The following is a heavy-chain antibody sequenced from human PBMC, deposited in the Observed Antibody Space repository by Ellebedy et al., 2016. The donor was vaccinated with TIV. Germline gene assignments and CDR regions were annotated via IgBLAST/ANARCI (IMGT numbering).Heavy chain of an antibody. CDR2: IKYDASET. J-gene: IGHJ4*02. CDR1: GFSFSTYW. CDR3: TRWYDDSWTGYYN. Sequence: GESLKISCAASGFSFSTYWMSWVRQAPGKGLEWVANIKYDASETYYGASVKGRFTISRDNAKKSLYLQMDSLRAEDTAVYYCTRWYDDSWTGYYNWGQGTLVTVSS. V-gene: IGHV3-7*02. D-gene: IGHD3-3*01.